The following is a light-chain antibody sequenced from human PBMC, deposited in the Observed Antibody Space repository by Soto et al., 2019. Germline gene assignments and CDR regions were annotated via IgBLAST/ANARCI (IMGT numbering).Light chain of an antibody. J-gene: IGKJ1*01. Sequence: EIVLTQSPGTLSLSPGERATLSCRASQSVSSSYFAWYQQKPGQAPRLLIYGASSRATGIPDRFSGSGSGTDFTLTIGRLEPEDFAVYYCQQYGSSPWTFGQGTKVDIK. CDR1: QSVSSSY. V-gene: IGKV3-20*01. CDR2: GAS. CDR3: QQYGSSPWT.